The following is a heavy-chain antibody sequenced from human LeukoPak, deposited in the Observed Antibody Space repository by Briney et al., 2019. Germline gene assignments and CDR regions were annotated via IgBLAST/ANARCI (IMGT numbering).Heavy chain of an antibody. Sequence: GGSLRLSCAASGFTVSSNYMSWVRQAPGKGLECVSVIYSDADTYYADSVKGRFIISRDNSKNTLYLQMNSIRGEDTAVYYCARGRSGVVIFRVDHGMDVWGQGTTVTVSS. J-gene: IGHJ6*02. CDR3: ARGRSGVVIFRVDHGMDV. CDR1: GFTVSSNY. D-gene: IGHD3-3*01. CDR2: IYSDADT. V-gene: IGHV3-53*01.